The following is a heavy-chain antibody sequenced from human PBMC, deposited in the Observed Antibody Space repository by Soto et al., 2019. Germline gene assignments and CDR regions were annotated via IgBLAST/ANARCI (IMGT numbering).Heavy chain of an antibody. CDR3: ASHPTITTNFDY. Sequence: SETLSLTCAVSGGSITSSSYSWGWVRQPPGKGLEWIATFYYSENTHYNPSLKSRVTMSVDTSNNQFSLRLTSVTAAGTAMYYCASHPTITTNFDYWGQGTPVTVSS. J-gene: IGHJ4*02. CDR2: FYYSENT. V-gene: IGHV4-39*07. D-gene: IGHD3-3*01. CDR1: GGSITSSSYS.